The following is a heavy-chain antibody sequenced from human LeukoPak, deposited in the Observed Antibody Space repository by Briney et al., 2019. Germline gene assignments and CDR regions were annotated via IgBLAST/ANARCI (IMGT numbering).Heavy chain of an antibody. CDR3: ARGEYCSGGSCYSAAFDI. V-gene: IGHV3-74*01. D-gene: IGHD2-15*01. J-gene: IGHJ3*02. CDR2: IYSDGSRT. Sequence: GGSLRLSCAASGFTSSSYWMHWVRQAPGKGLVWVSRIYSDGSRTNYADSVKGRFTISRDNAKNTLYLQMNSLRAEDTAVYYCARGEYCSGGSCYSAAFDIWGQGTMVTVSS. CDR1: GFTSSSYW.